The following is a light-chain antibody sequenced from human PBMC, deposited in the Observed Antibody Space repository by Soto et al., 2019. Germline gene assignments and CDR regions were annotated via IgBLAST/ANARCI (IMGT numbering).Light chain of an antibody. Sequence: DIVMTQSPLSLPVTPGEPASISCRSSQSLLHSNGYNYLDWYLQKPGQSPQLLIYLGSNRASGVPDRFSGSGSGTDFTLSINRLEPEDFAVYYCQYYDESMWTFGQGTKVDIK. CDR2: LGS. CDR3: QYYDESMWT. J-gene: IGKJ1*01. CDR1: QSLLHSNGYNY. V-gene: IGKV2-28*01.